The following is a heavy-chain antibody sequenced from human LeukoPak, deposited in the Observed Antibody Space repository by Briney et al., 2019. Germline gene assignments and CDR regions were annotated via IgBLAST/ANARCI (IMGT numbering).Heavy chain of an antibody. CDR1: GGTFSSYA. V-gene: IGHV1-69*01. J-gene: IGHJ4*02. CDR2: IIPIFGTA. Sequence: SVKVSCKASGGTFSSYAISWVRQAPGQGLEWMGGIIPIFGTANYAQKFQGRVTITADESTSTAYMELSSLRSEDTAVYYCARSASYSSGPDDYWGQGTLVTVSS. D-gene: IGHD6-19*01. CDR3: ARSASYSSGPDDY.